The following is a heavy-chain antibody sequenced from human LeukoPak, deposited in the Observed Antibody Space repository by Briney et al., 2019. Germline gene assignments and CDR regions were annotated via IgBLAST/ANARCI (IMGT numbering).Heavy chain of an antibody. CDR2: ITGSSGNT. CDR1: GFTFSNYA. D-gene: IGHD3-9*01. Sequence: GASLRLSCAASGFTFSNYAMTLVRQATCTGLELVSAITGSSGNTYYADSVKGRFTISRDNSKNTLYLQMNSLRDEDTAVYYCAKWGDFDVLTGYYVPDFWGQGTLVTVSS. V-gene: IGHV3-23*01. J-gene: IGHJ4*02. CDR3: AKWGDFDVLTGYYVPDF.